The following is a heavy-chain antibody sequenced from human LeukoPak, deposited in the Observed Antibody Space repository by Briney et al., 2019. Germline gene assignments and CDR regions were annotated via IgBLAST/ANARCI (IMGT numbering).Heavy chain of an antibody. CDR2: IYYSGST. CDR3: ARRFPRYCSGGSCPYWYFDL. CDR1: GGSISSGGDY. Sequence: SETLSLTCTVSGGSISSGGDYWSWIRQHPGKGLEWIGYIYYSGSTYYNPSLKSRVTISVDTSKNQFSLKLSSVTAADTAVYYCARRFPRYCSGGSCPYWYFDLWGRGTLVTASS. D-gene: IGHD2-15*01. V-gene: IGHV4-31*03. J-gene: IGHJ2*01.